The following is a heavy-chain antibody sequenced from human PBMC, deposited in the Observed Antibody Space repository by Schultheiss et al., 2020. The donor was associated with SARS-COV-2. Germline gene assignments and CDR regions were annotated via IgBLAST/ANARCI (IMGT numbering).Heavy chain of an antibody. V-gene: IGHV4-61*02. J-gene: IGHJ4*02. CDR1: GGSISSSSYY. Sequence: SETLSLTCTVSGGSISSSSYYWSWIRQPAGKGLEWIGRIYTSGSTNYNPSLKSRVTISVDTSKNQFSLKLSSVTAADTAVYYCARDIAAAGLLDYWGQGTLVTVSS. CDR2: IYTSGST. D-gene: IGHD6-13*01. CDR3: ARDIAAAGLLDY.